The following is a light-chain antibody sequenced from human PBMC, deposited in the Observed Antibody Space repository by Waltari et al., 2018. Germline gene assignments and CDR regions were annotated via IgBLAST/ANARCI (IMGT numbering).Light chain of an antibody. CDR2: VPS. Sequence: DVQMTQSPSSLSASVGARVTITCRASQSVSYYLNWYHQKAGQAPKLLIYVPSSLETGVPSRFSGSGSGTDFTLTISNLQPEDFATYLCQQTYNAPLTFGGGTKVEIK. J-gene: IGKJ4*01. V-gene: IGKV1-39*01. CDR3: QQTYNAPLT. CDR1: QSVSYY.